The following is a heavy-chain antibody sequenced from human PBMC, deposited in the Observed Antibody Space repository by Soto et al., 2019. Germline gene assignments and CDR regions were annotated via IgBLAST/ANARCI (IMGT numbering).Heavy chain of an antibody. J-gene: IGHJ5*02. Sequence: PGGSLRLSCAASGFTFISYWISLFRQSPVKWREWVANIKQDGSEKYYVDSVKGRFTISRDNAKNSLYLQMNSLRAEDTAVYYCARDQMVYYDFWSGYSNNWFDPWGQGTLVTVSS. CDR3: ARDQMVYYDFWSGYSNNWFDP. CDR1: GFTFISYW. D-gene: IGHD3-3*01. CDR2: IKQDGSEK. V-gene: IGHV3-7*01.